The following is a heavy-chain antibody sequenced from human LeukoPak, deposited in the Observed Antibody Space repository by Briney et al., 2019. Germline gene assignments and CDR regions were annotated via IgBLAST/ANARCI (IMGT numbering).Heavy chain of an antibody. J-gene: IGHJ4*02. Sequence: PGGSLRLSCAASGFTFSSYGMHWVRQAPGKGLEWVAVIWYDGSNKYYADSVKGRFTISRDNSKNTLYLQMNSLRAEDTAVYYCARGRTDRAFDCWGQGTLVTVSS. CDR2: IWYDGSNK. V-gene: IGHV3-33*01. D-gene: IGHD1-14*01. CDR1: GFTFSSYG. CDR3: ARGRTDRAFDC.